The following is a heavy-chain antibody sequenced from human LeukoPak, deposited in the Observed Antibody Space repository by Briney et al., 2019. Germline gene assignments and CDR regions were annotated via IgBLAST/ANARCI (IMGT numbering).Heavy chain of an antibody. CDR2: IKQDGSQK. J-gene: IGHJ5*02. V-gene: IGHV3-7*01. D-gene: IGHD3-10*01. CDR1: GFTFSSYS. Sequence: GGSLRLSCAASGFTFSSYSMNWVRQAPGKGLEWVANIKQDGSQKYYVGSVKGRFTISRDNAKNSLYLQMNSLRAADTAVYYCARARIGAIWFGELLYSGVFDPWGQGTLVTVSS. CDR3: ARARIGAIWFGELLYSGVFDP.